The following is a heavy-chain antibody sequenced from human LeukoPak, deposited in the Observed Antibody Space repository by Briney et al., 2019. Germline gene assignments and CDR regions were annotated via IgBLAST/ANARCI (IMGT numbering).Heavy chain of an antibody. Sequence: GGSLRLSCTASGFAFGDYAMSWFRQAPGKGLEWVGFIRSKTYSGTTEHAASVKGRFTISRDDSKSIAYLQMNSLKTEDTAVYYSTRDKWWDSATLGCFDPWGQGTLVTVSS. D-gene: IGHD2-15*01. CDR2: IRSKTYSGTT. J-gene: IGHJ5*02. CDR3: TRDKWWDSATLGCFDP. V-gene: IGHV3-49*03. CDR1: GFAFGDYA.